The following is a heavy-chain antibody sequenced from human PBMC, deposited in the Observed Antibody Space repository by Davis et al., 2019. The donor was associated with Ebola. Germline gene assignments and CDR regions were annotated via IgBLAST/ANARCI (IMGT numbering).Heavy chain of an antibody. D-gene: IGHD4-17*01. Sequence: PSETLSLTCTVSGGSISSGSYYWSWIRQPAGKGLEWIGHIYTSGSTNYNPSLKSRVTISVDTSKNQFSLKLSSVTAADTAVYYCARGGYGAPDWFDPWGQGTLVTVSS. CDR3: ARGGYGAPDWFDP. CDR1: GGSISSGSYY. CDR2: IYTSGST. V-gene: IGHV4-61*09. J-gene: IGHJ5*02.